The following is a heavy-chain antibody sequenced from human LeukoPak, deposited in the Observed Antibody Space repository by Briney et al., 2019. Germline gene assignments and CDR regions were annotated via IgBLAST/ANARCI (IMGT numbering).Heavy chain of an antibody. J-gene: IGHJ4*02. CDR3: ARRSRIGYIDY. Sequence: SETLSLTCTVSGGSINSYFWSWIRQPPGKGLEWIGYIYSSGSADYHPSLKSRVTISVDTSKNQFSLRLSSVTAADTAVYFCARRSRIGYIDYWGQGTLVTVSS. V-gene: IGHV4-59*08. D-gene: IGHD2/OR15-2a*01. CDR2: IYSSGSA. CDR1: GGSINSYF.